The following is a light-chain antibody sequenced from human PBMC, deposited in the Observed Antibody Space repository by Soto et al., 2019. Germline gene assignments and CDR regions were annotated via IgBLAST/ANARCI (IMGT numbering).Light chain of an antibody. Sequence: LTQSTGTLSWSPGAAATASFRASHSVSSKSLVWYQKKAGQAPRVLIYDASRRATGIADRFSGSGSGTDFPLTISRLEPEDFAVYFCQQYDTSPTFGRGTKVDIK. V-gene: IGKV3-20*01. CDR1: HSVSSKS. CDR2: DAS. J-gene: IGKJ1*01. CDR3: QQYDTSPT.